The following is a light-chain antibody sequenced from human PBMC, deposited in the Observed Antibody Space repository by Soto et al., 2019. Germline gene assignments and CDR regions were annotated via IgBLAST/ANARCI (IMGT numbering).Light chain of an antibody. Sequence: EIVMTQSPSTLSVSPGEGATLSCRASQSVGSSLAWYQRKPGQAPRLLIFGAFTRITAIPARFSGSGSGTEFTLTISSLQSEDFAVYYCQQYVNWPVYTFGQGTKVDIK. CDR1: QSVGSS. V-gene: IGKV3-15*01. CDR2: GAF. CDR3: QQYVNWPVYT. J-gene: IGKJ2*01.